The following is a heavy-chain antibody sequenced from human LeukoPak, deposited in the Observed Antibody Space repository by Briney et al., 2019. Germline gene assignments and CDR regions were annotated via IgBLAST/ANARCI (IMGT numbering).Heavy chain of an antibody. V-gene: IGHV3-74*01. CDR3: VRDRDRDPYYFDY. J-gene: IGHJ4*02. CDR1: GFTFSSYW. Sequence: GGSLRLSCAASGFTFSSYWMSWVRQAPGKGLVWVSRINSDGSSTSYADSVKGRFTISRDNSKNTLYLQMNSLRVEDTAVYYCVRDRDRDPYYFDYWGQGTLVTVSS. CDR2: INSDGSST.